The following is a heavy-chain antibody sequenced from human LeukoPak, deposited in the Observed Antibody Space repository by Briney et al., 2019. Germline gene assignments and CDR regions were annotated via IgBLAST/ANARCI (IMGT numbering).Heavy chain of an antibody. Sequence: SETLSLTCTVSGGSISSSSYYWGWIRQPPGKGLEWIGSIYYSGSTYYNPSFKSRVTISVDTSKNQFSLKLSSVTAADTAVYYCATREPKLERRQTSYYYYYYMDVWGKGTTVTVSS. CDR1: GGSISSSSYY. CDR2: IYYSGST. D-gene: IGHD1-1*01. CDR3: ATREPKLERRQTSYYYYYYMDV. J-gene: IGHJ6*03. V-gene: IGHV4-39*01.